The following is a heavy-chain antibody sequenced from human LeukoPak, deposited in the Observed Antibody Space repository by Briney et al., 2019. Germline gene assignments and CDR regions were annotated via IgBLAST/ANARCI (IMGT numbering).Heavy chain of an antibody. V-gene: IGHV1-46*01. CDR1: GYTFTSYY. D-gene: IGHD6-6*01. J-gene: IGHJ4*02. CDR3: ARGGLEQLQIDY. CDR2: INPSGGST. Sequence: ASVKVSCKASGYTFTSYYMHWVRQAPGQGLEWMGIINPSGGSTSYAQKFRGRVTMTRDMSTSTVYMELSSLRSEDTAVYYCARGGLEQLQIDYWGQGTLVTVSS.